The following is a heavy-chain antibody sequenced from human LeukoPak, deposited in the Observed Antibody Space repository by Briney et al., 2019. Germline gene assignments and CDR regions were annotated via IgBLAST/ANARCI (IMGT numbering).Heavy chain of an antibody. Sequence: GGSLRLSCAGSGFAFSRYSMNWVRQAPGKGLEWVARSKNKAQSFLTEYAASVKGRFIISRDDSRNSLFLQMNSLKTEDTAVYYCASPQRGSNNWNYFWGQGTLVTVSS. CDR1: GFAFSRYS. CDR3: ASPQRGSNNWNYF. D-gene: IGHD1-7*01. J-gene: IGHJ4*02. V-gene: IGHV3-72*01. CDR2: SKNKAQSFLT.